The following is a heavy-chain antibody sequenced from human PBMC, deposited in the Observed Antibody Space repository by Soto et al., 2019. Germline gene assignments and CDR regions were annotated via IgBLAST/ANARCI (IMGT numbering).Heavy chain of an antibody. CDR1: GGSISSGDYY. Sequence: QVQLQESGPGLVKPSQTLSLICTVSGGSISSGDYYWSWIRQPPGKGLEWIGNIYYSGSTYYNPSLKSRVTVSLDTSKNQFSLRLSSVTAADTAVYYCARDRYYGSGTYYNFYYGMDVWGQGTTVTASS. D-gene: IGHD3-10*01. CDR3: ARDRYYGSGTYYNFYYGMDV. V-gene: IGHV4-30-4*01. CDR2: IYYSGST. J-gene: IGHJ6*02.